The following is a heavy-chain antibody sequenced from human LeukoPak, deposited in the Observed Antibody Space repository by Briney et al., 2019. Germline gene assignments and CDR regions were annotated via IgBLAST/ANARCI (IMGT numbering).Heavy chain of an antibody. V-gene: IGHV1-8*01. CDR3: ARDLLSGPDFDPGYERNWFDP. J-gene: IGHJ5*02. CDR2: MNPNSGNT. CDR1: GYTFTSYD. D-gene: IGHD3-9*01. Sequence: ASVKVSCKASGYTFTSYDINWVRQATGQGLEWMGWMNPNSGNTGYAQKFQGRVTMTRNTSISTAYMELSSLRSEDTAVYYCARDLLSGPDFDPGYERNWFDPWGQGTLVTVSS.